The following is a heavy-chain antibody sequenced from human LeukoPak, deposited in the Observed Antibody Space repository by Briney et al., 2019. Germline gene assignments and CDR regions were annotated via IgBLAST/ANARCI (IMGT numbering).Heavy chain of an antibody. J-gene: IGHJ4*02. V-gene: IGHV3-48*03. CDR1: GFTFSSYE. CDR3: ARTTLLWSRDDY. Sequence: PGGSLRLSCAASGFTFSSYEMNWVRQAPGKGLEWVSYISSSGSTIYYADSVKGRFTISRDNAKNSLYLQMNSLRAEDTAVYYCARTTLLWSRDDYWGQGTLVTVSS. D-gene: IGHD3-10*01. CDR2: ISSSGSTI.